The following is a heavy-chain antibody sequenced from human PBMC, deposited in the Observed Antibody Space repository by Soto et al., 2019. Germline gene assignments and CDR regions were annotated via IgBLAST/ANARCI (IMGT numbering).Heavy chain of an antibody. V-gene: IGHV3-13*01. D-gene: IGHD6-13*01. CDR3: ARGQHLSYAFEI. J-gene: IGHJ3*02. Sequence: GSLRLSCAASGFTFSSYDMHWVRQATGKGLEWVSAIGTAGDTYYPGSVKGRFTISRENAKNSLYLQMNSLRAGDTAVYYCARGQHLSYAFEIWGQETMVTVSS. CDR2: IGTAGDT. CDR1: GFTFSSYD.